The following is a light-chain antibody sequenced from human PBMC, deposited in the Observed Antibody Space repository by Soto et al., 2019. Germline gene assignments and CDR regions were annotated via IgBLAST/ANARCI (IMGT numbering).Light chain of an antibody. CDR3: QQYYSIPFT. CDR2: GAS. CDR1: QTVLYNSNNKNH. Sequence: DFVMTQAPDSLAVSLGERATINCTSSQTVLYNSNNKNHLGWFQQKPGHPPKLLIYGASTRPSGVPDRFSGSGSGTDFTLTISSLQAEDVAVYYCQQYYSIPFTFGQGTKLEIK. J-gene: IGKJ2*01. V-gene: IGKV4-1*01.